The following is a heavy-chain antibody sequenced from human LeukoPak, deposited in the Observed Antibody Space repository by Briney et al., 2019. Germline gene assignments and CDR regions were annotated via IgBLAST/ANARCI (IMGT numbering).Heavy chain of an antibody. D-gene: IGHD6-19*01. V-gene: IGHV5-51*01. CDR3: ARQSRVSSSGWHYYYYGMDV. CDR1: GYSFTSYW. J-gene: IGHJ6*02. Sequence: GESLEISCKGSGYSFTSYWIGWVRQMPGKGLEWMGIIYPGDSDTRYSPSFQGQVTISADKSISTAYLQWSSLKASDTAMYYCARQSRVSSSGWHYYYYGMDVWGQGTTVTVSS. CDR2: IYPGDSDT.